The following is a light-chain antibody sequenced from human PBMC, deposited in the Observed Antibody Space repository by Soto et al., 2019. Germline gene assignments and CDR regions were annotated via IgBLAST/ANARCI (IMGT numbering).Light chain of an antibody. V-gene: IGKV1-39*01. CDR3: QKSGDNRPWT. Sequence: DIQMTQSPSSLSASFGDRVIITCRASQSIRKYLNWYQHKPGKVPTLLIYAASSLQSGVQSRFSGSGSGTEFNLTITSLQPEHFATYYCQKSGDNRPWTFGKGTKV. CDR2: AAS. J-gene: IGKJ1*01. CDR1: QSIRKY.